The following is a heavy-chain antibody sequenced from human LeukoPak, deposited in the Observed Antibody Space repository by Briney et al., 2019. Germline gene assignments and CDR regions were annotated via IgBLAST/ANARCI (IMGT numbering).Heavy chain of an antibody. D-gene: IGHD3-22*01. V-gene: IGHV1-18*04. CDR2: INPYDGYT. Sequence: ASVKVSCTASGYTFTSYGISWVRQAPGQGLEWMGWINPYDGYTNYAQRLQARVTMTTDTSTNTAYMELRSLRSDDTAVYYCARSGDSKWFDPWGQGTLVTVSS. CDR3: ARSGDSKWFDP. CDR1: GYTFTSYG. J-gene: IGHJ5*02.